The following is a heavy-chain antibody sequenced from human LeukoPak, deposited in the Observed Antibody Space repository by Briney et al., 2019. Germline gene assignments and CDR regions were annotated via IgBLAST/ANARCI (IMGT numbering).Heavy chain of an antibody. CDR3: ARGRIAVALYYGMDV. D-gene: IGHD6-19*01. V-gene: IGHV3-30-3*01. CDR1: GFTFSSYA. Sequence: GRSLRLSCAASGFTFSSYAMHWVRQAPGKGLEWVAVISYDGSNKYYADSVKGRFTISRDNSKNTVYLQMNSLRAADTAVYYCARGRIAVALYYGMDVWGHGTTVTVFS. J-gene: IGHJ6*02. CDR2: ISYDGSNK.